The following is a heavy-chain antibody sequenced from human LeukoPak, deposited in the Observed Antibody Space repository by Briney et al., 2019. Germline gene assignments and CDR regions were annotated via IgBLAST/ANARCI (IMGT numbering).Heavy chain of an antibody. V-gene: IGHV3-53*01. D-gene: IGHD4-23*01. Sequence: GGSLRLSCAASGFTVSSNYMSWARQAPGKGLEWVSVIYSGGSTYYADSVKGRFTISRDNSKNTLYLQMNSLRAEDTAVYYCARVHGGDYFDYWGQGTLVTVSS. CDR3: ARVHGGDYFDY. J-gene: IGHJ4*02. CDR2: IYSGGST. CDR1: GFTVSSNY.